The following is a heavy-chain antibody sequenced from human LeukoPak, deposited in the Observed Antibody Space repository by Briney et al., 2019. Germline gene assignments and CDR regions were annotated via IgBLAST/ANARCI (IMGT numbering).Heavy chain of an antibody. Sequence: GGSLRLSCAASGFTFSNAWMSWVRQAPGQGLEWVGRIKSKTDGGTTDYAAPVTGRFTISRDDSKNTLYVQMNGLRTEDTAVYYCTTGARSHGYLFDRWGQGALVTVSS. D-gene: IGHD5-18*01. CDR2: IKSKTDGGTT. CDR3: TTGARSHGYLFDR. V-gene: IGHV3-15*01. CDR1: GFTFSNAW. J-gene: IGHJ4*02.